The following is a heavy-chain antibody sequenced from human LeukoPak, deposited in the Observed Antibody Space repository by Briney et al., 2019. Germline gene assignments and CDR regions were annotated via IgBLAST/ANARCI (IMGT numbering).Heavy chain of an antibody. J-gene: IGHJ3*02. CDR2: INPSGGST. CDR1: GYTFTSYY. V-gene: IGHV1-46*01. Sequence: GASVKVSCKASGYTFTSYYMHWVRQAPGQGLEWMGIINPSGGSTSYAQKFQGRVTMTRDMSTSTVYMELSSLRSEDTAVYYCARRGYGSGRIDGFDIWGQGTMVTVSS. CDR3: ARRGYGSGRIDGFDI. D-gene: IGHD3-10*01.